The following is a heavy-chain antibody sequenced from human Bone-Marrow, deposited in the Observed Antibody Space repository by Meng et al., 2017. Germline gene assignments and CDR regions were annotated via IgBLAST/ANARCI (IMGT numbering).Heavy chain of an antibody. CDR1: GYTFTSYY. D-gene: IGHD2-2*01. CDR2: INPNSGGT. V-gene: IGHV1-2*02. J-gene: IGHJ5*02. CDR3: AINTCSSTICYVMGGWFDP. Sequence: ASVKVSCKASGYTFTSYYMHWVRQAPGQGLEWMGWINPNSGGTNYAQKFQGRVTMTRDTSISTAYMELSRLRSDDTAVYYCAINTCSSTICYVMGGWFDPWGQGTLVTVSS.